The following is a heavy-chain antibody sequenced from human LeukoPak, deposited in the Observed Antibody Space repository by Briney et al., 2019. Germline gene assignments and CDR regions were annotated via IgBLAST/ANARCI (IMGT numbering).Heavy chain of an antibody. Sequence: ASVKVSCKASGYTFTGYYMHWVRQAPGQGLEWMGWIDSNSGGTNYAQKFQGGVTMTRDTSMSTAYMELRRLASDDTAVYYCARGAESVTTPYFDYWGQGTLVTVSS. CDR3: ARGAESVTTPYFDY. J-gene: IGHJ4*02. V-gene: IGHV1-2*02. CDR2: IDSNSGGT. CDR1: GYTFTGYY. D-gene: IGHD4-11*01.